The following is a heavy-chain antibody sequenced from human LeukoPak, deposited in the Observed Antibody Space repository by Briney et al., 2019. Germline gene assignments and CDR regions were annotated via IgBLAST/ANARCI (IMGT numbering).Heavy chain of an antibody. CDR1: GFTFSSYA. CDR2: ISYDGSNK. V-gene: IGHV3-30*04. Sequence: GGSLRLSCAASGFTFSSYAMHWVRQAPGKGLEWVAVISYDGSNKYYADSVKGRFTISRDNSKNTLYLQMNSLRAEDTAVYYCAKEYYGSGIIDYWGQGTLVTVSS. D-gene: IGHD3-10*01. CDR3: AKEYYGSGIIDY. J-gene: IGHJ4*02.